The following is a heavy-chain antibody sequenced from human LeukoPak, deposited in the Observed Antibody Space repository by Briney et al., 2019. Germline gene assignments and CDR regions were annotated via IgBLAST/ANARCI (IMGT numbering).Heavy chain of an antibody. D-gene: IGHD2-2*01. CDR3: ARDQCSSTSCSPGYYYGMDV. Sequence: SVKVSCKASGGTFSSYAISWVRQAPGQGLEWMGGIIPIFGTANYAQKFQGRVTITADESTSTAYMELSSLRSENTAVYYCARDQCSSTSCSPGYYYGMDVWGQGTTVTVSS. CDR2: IIPIFGTA. V-gene: IGHV1-69*13. CDR1: GGTFSSYA. J-gene: IGHJ6*02.